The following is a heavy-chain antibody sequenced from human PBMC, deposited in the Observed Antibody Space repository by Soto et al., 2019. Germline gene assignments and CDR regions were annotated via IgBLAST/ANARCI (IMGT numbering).Heavy chain of an antibody. J-gene: IGHJ4*02. D-gene: IGHD3-3*01. CDR1: GFTFSGYA. V-gene: IGHV3-23*01. CDR3: AIDTPSVTLFGVEYEY. CDR2: ISGSGGST. Sequence: EVQLLESGGGLVQPGGSLRLSCAASGFTFSGYAMSWVRQAPGKGLEWVSVISGSGGSTYYADSVKGRVTISRDNSTLYLQMDSLRAEDTAVYYCAIDTPSVTLFGVEYEYWGQGTPVIVSS.